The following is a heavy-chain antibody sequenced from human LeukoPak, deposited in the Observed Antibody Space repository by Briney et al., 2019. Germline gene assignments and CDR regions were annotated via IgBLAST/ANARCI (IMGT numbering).Heavy chain of an antibody. CDR2: INWNGGST. Sequence: GGSLRLSCAASGFTFSRYGMAWVRQAPGKGLEWVSGINWNGGSTGYADSVKGRFTISRDNAKNSLYLQMNSLRAEDTALYYCARDSAAAGTVYYYYYMDVWGKGTTVTVSS. CDR1: GFTFSRYG. CDR3: ARDSAAAGTVYYYYYMDV. J-gene: IGHJ6*03. V-gene: IGHV3-20*04. D-gene: IGHD6-13*01.